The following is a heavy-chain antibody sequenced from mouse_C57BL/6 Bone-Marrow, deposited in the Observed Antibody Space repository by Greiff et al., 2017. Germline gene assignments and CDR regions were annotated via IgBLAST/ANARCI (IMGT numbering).Heavy chain of an antibody. CDR2: IDPETGGT. CDR1: GYTFTDYE. Sequence: QVQLQQSGAELVRPGASVTLSCKASGYTFTDYEMHWVKQTPVHGLEWIGAIDPETGGTAYNQKFKGKAILTADKSSSTAYMELRSLTSADSAVYYCTRDYDYDGLDYWGQGTTLTVSS. CDR3: TRDYDYDGLDY. V-gene: IGHV1-15*01. J-gene: IGHJ2*01. D-gene: IGHD2-4*01.